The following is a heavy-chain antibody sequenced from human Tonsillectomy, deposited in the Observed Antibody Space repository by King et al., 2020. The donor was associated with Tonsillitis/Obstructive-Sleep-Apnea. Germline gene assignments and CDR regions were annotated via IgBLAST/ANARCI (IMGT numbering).Heavy chain of an antibody. CDR3: ARGRHYDYGDYELLASPTHLDY. D-gene: IGHD4-17*01. Sequence: VQLPQWGAGLLKPSETLSLTCAVYGGSFSGYYWSWIRQPPGKGLEWIGEINHSGSTNYNPSLKSRVTISVDTSKNQFSLKLSSVTAADTAVYYCARGRHYDYGDYELLASPTHLDYWGQGTLVTVSS. V-gene: IGHV4-34*01. CDR1: GGSFSGYY. J-gene: IGHJ4*02. CDR2: INHSGST.